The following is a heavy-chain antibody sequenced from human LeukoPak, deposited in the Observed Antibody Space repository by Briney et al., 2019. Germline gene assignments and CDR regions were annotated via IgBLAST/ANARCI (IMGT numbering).Heavy chain of an antibody. Sequence: GGSLRLSCAVSGFTVSGNYMTWVRRAPGKGLEWVSVIYSGGSIYYADSVKGRFTISRDISKNTVDLQLNSLRAEDTAVYYCASGKETSMAQGYWGKGTLVTVSS. D-gene: IGHD5-18*01. V-gene: IGHV3-53*01. CDR1: GFTVSGNY. J-gene: IGHJ4*02. CDR2: IYSGGSI. CDR3: ASGKETSMAQGY.